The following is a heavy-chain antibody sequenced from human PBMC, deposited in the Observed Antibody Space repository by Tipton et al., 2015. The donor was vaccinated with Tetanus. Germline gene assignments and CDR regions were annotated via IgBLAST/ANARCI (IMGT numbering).Heavy chain of an antibody. CDR3: ARLSSSANDAHGFDI. J-gene: IGHJ3*02. D-gene: IGHD3-22*01. Sequence: TLSLTCTVSGGSISSYYWGWIRQPAGKGLEWIGRIYTSGSTNYNPSLKSRVTMSVDTSKIHFFLRLSSVTAADTAVYYCARLSSSANDAHGFDIWGQGTMVTVSS. CDR1: GGSISSYY. V-gene: IGHV4-4*07. CDR2: IYTSGST.